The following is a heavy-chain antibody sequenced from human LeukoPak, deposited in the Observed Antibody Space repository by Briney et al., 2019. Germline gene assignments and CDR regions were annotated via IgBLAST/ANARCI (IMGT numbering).Heavy chain of an antibody. CDR1: GGSISSYY. J-gene: IGHJ4*02. CDR2: INHSGST. D-gene: IGHD2-21*02. V-gene: IGHV4-34*01. Sequence: PSETLSLTCTVSGGSISSYYWSWIRQPPGKGLEWIGEINHSGSTNYNPSLKSRVTISVDTSKNQFSLKLSSVTAADTAVYYCARETYCGGDCPRRSFDYWGQGILVTVSS. CDR3: ARETYCGGDCPRRSFDY.